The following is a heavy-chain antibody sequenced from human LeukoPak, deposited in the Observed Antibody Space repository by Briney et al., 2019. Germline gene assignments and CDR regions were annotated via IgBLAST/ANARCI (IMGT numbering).Heavy chain of an antibody. J-gene: IGHJ4*02. V-gene: IGHV3-23*01. CDR3: ARGKYSSGWFDY. CDR2: ISGSGGST. Sequence: PGGSLRLSCAASGFSFSSYVMSWVRQAPGKGLEWVSTISGSGGSTYSADSVKGRFTISRDNAKNSLYLQMNSLRAEDTAVYYCARGKYSSGWFDYWGQGTLVTVSS. CDR1: GFSFSSYV. D-gene: IGHD6-19*01.